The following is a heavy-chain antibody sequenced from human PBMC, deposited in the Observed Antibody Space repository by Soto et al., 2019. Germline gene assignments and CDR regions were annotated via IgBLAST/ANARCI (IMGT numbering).Heavy chain of an antibody. CDR2: IKSKNHGGTT. D-gene: IGHD3-10*01. CDR3: ITRSSYS. Sequence: GGSLGLCCAASGFTFSNAWMSWVRPDPGKGLEWVARIKSKNHGGTTDYAAPVQGRFTISGDESKNTLYLQMNSLKIEDTAMYYCITRSSYSWGQGALVTVSS. CDR1: GFTFSNAW. J-gene: IGHJ5*02. V-gene: IGHV3-15*01.